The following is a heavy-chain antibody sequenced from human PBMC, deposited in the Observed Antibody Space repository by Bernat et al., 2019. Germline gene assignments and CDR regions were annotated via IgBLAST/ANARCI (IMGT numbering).Heavy chain of an antibody. Sequence: EVQLVESGGGLVKPGGSLRLSCAASGFTFSSYSMNWVRQAPGKGLEWVSSISSSSTYIYYADSVKGRFTISRDNAKNSLYLQMNSLRAEDTAVYYCARLCSGGSCYGFDPWGQGTLVTVSS. D-gene: IGHD2-15*01. V-gene: IGHV3-21*01. CDR3: ARLCSGGSCYGFDP. J-gene: IGHJ5*02. CDR2: ISSSSTYI. CDR1: GFTFSSYS.